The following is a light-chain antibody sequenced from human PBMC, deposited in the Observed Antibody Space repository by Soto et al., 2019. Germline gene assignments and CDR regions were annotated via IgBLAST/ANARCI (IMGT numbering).Light chain of an antibody. CDR3: ASFRSGTILV. CDR1: RSDIGDSNF. V-gene: IGLV2-14*01. Sequence: QSVLTRPASVSLSPGQSVTISCTGPRSDIGDSNFISWYQHSPGKAPRLLIYEVSSRPSGVSKRFSGSKAGNTASLTVSGLLDDDEADYFCASFRSGTILVFGSGTKVTVL. CDR2: EVS. J-gene: IGLJ1*01.